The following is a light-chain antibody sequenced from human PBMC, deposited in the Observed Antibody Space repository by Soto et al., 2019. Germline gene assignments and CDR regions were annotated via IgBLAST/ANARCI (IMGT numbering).Light chain of an antibody. Sequence: EIVLTPSPGTLSLSPVERATLSCRASQSVTRNYLAWYQQKPGQAPRLLIYGASSRATGIPDRFSGSGSGTDFTLTISSLEPEDFAVYYCQQRSNWPPITFGQGTRLEIK. CDR1: QSVTRNY. CDR3: QQRSNWPPIT. V-gene: IGKV3D-20*02. J-gene: IGKJ5*01. CDR2: GAS.